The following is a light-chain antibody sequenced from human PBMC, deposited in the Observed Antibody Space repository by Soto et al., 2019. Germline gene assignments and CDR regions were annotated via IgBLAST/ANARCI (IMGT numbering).Light chain of an antibody. Sequence: QSALIQPRSVSGSPGQSVTISCTGTSSDVGVYKYVSWYRQHPGKAPKLMIYDVITRPSGVPDRFPGSKSGNTASLTISGLQAEDEADYYCCSYAGDYTFVFGSGTKLTVL. V-gene: IGLV2-11*01. J-gene: IGLJ1*01. CDR2: DVI. CDR3: CSYAGDYTFV. CDR1: SSDVGVYKY.